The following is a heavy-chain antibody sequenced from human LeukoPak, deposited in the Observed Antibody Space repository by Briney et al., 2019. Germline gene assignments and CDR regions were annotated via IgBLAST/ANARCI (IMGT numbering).Heavy chain of an antibody. CDR2: IYTGDSDT. D-gene: IGHD4-11*01. V-gene: IGHV5-51*01. CDR3: ARWSLVYSNYAGYFGS. Sequence: HGESLQISFKGSGSRFTNYWIGWVRQMHGKGLEWMGIIYTGDSDTKYSTSFQGQVTISADKSISTAYLQWSSLKASDSAMYYCARWSLVYSNYAGYFGSWGQGTLVTVSS. CDR1: GSRFTNYW. J-gene: IGHJ4*02.